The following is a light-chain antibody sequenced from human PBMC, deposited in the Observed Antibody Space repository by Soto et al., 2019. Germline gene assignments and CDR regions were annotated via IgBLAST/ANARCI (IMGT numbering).Light chain of an antibody. CDR3: AAWDDSLNGVV. V-gene: IGLV1-44*01. CDR1: SSNIGSNS. J-gene: IGLJ2*01. CDR2: SSN. Sequence: QSVLTQPPSASGTPGQRVTISCSGSSSNIGSNSVSWYQQLPGTAPKLLIYSSNQRPSGVPDRFSGSKSGTSASLAISGLQSEDEADYYCAAWDDSLNGVVFGGGTKVTVL.